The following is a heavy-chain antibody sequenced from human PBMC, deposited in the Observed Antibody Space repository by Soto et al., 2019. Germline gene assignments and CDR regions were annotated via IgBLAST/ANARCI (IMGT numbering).Heavy chain of an antibody. V-gene: IGHV4-30-4*01. D-gene: IGHD6-6*01. CDR3: ASAARRARTFDY. J-gene: IGHJ4*02. CDR1: GASISSGDYY. CDR2: IYYSGST. Sequence: TLSLTCPVSGASISSGDYYGSWIRQPPGKGLEWIGYIYYSGSTYYNPSLKSRVTISVDTSKNQSSLKLSSVTAADTAVYYCASAARRARTFDYWGQGTLVTVSS.